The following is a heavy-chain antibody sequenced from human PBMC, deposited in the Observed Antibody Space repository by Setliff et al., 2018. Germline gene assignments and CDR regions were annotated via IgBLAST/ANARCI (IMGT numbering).Heavy chain of an antibody. V-gene: IGHV4-4*07. CDR1: GGSISSYY. CDR2: SYIGGSA. J-gene: IGHJ6*03. D-gene: IGHD6-19*01. Sequence: PSETLSLTCTVSGGSISSYYWSWIRQPAGKGLEWIGHSYIGGSANYNPSLKSRVTMSIDTSKNQFSLKLNSVPAADMAVYYCAREQWLDPPGYYYMDVWSKGTTVTVSS. CDR3: AREQWLDPPGYYYMDV.